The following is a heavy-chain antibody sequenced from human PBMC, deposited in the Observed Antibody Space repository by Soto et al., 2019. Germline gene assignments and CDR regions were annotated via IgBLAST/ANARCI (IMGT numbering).Heavy chain of an antibody. CDR3: ARGNDWKGSTLDI. CDR2: VYYSGAT. J-gene: IGHJ3*02. Sequence: QVQLQESGPGLVKPSETLSLTCTVSGGSLTDHYWNWVRQSPGRGLQWIGYVYYSGATSYNPSLTSRVNRTVDTSKTQLYLKLRSVNAAATAVYFCARGNDWKGSTLDIWGQGTMVSVSS. D-gene: IGHD2-15*01. V-gene: IGHV4-59*11. CDR1: GGSLTDHY.